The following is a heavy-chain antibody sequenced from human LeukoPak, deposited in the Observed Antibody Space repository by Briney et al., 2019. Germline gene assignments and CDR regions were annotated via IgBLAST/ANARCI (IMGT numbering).Heavy chain of an antibody. CDR3: ARDAGNYDSGTSRFDY. Sequence: PGGSLRLSCSASGFTFSHYAMHWVRQAPGKGPEWVALIWYDGSKKYYADSVKGRFTISRDNSKNTLYLQMNSLRAEDTALYYCARDAGNYDSGTSRFDYWGQGTLVTLSS. J-gene: IGHJ4*02. D-gene: IGHD3-10*01. V-gene: IGHV3-33*08. CDR2: IWYDGSKK. CDR1: GFTFSHYA.